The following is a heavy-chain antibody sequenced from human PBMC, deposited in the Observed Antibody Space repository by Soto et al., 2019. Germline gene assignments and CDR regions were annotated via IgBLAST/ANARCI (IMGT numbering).Heavy chain of an antibody. CDR3: AKVGARSLYYYYMDV. Sequence: GGSLRLSCAASGFTFDDYAMHWVRQAPGKGLEWVSGISWNSGSIGYADSVKGRFTISRDNAKNSLYLQMNSLRAEDTALYYCAKVGARSLYYYYMDVWGKGTTVTVSS. J-gene: IGHJ6*03. V-gene: IGHV3-9*01. CDR2: ISWNSGSI. D-gene: IGHD6-6*01. CDR1: GFTFDDYA.